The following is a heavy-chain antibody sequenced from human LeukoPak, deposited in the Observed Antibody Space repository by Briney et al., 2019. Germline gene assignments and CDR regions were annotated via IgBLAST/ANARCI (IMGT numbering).Heavy chain of an antibody. CDR1: GYTFTSYA. CDR2: INTNTGNP. J-gene: IGHJ6*02. V-gene: IGHV7-4-1*02. Sequence: ASVKVSCKASGYTFTSYAMNWVRQAPGQGLEWMGWINTNTGNPTYAQGFTGRFVFSLDTSVSTAYLQISSLKAEDTAVYYCARRAVAGTPGTYYYYGMDVWGQGTTVTVSS. CDR3: ARRAVAGTPGTYYYYGMDV. D-gene: IGHD6-19*01.